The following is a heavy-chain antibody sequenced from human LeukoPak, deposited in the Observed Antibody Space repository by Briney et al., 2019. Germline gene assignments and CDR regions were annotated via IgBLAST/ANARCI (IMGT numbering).Heavy chain of an antibody. CDR2: IYYSGST. J-gene: IGHJ4*02. Sequence: SETLSLTCTVSGGSISSYYWSWIRQPPGKGLEWIGYIYYSGSTNYNPSLKSRVTISVDTSKNQFSLKLSSVTAADTAVYYCARGAGQLLSPLFDYWGQGTLVTVSS. CDR3: ARGAGQLLSPLFDY. CDR1: GGSISSYY. D-gene: IGHD2-2*01. V-gene: IGHV4-59*01.